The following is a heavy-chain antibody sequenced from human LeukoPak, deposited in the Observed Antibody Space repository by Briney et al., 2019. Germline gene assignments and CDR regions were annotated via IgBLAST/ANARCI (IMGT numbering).Heavy chain of an antibody. CDR3: AKDISGGYYYFDY. D-gene: IGHD3-22*01. CDR2: ISGSGGST. V-gene: IGHV3-23*01. J-gene: IGHJ4*02. CDR1: GFTFSSYA. Sequence: GGSLRLSCAASGFTFSSYAMNWVRQAPGKGLEWVPAISGSGGSTYYADSVKGRFTISRDNSKNTLNLQMNSLRAEDTAVYYCAKDISGGYYYFDYWGQGTLVTVSS.